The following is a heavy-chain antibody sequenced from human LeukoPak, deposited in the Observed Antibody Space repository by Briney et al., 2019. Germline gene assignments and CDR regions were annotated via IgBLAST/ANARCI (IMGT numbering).Heavy chain of an antibody. J-gene: IGHJ4*02. V-gene: IGHV3-30*04. CDR1: GFTFSSYA. D-gene: IGHD3-3*01. CDR2: ISYDGNNK. CDR3: ARVRITIFGVITRQKYYFDY. Sequence: GGSLRLSCAASGFTFSSYAMHWVRQAPGKGLEWVAVISYDGNNKYYADSVKGRFTISRDISKNTVYLQMNSLRVEDTAVYYCARVRITIFGVITRQKYYFDYWGQGTLVTVSS.